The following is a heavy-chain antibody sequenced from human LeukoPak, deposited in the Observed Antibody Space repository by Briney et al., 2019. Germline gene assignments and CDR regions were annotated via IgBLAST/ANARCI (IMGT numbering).Heavy chain of an antibody. CDR2: IYPGDSDT. CDR1: GDSFTSYW. Sequence: GESLKISCKASGDSFTSYWIGWVRQMPGKGLEWMGIIYPGDSDTRYSPSFQGQVTVSADKSISTAYLQWSSLKASDTAMYYCASTLGSSGFLAWDWGQGTLVTVSS. V-gene: IGHV5-51*01. D-gene: IGHD3-22*01. J-gene: IGHJ4*02. CDR3: ASTLGSSGFLAWD.